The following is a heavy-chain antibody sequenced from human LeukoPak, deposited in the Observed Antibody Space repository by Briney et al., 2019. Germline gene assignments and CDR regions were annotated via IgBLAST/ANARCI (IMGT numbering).Heavy chain of an antibody. V-gene: IGHV4-59*01. CDR2: IYYSGSN. CDR3: ARVRYGYYYMDV. Sequence: SETLSLTCTVSGGSISSYYWSWIRQPPGKGLEWIGYIYYSGSNNYNPSLKSRVTISVDTSKNQFSLKLSSVTAADTAVYYCARVRYGYYYMDVWGKGTTVTVSS. D-gene: IGHD1-1*01. J-gene: IGHJ6*03. CDR1: GGSISSYY.